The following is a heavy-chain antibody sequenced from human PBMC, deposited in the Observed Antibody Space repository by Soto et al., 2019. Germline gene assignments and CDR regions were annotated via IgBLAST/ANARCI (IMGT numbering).Heavy chain of an antibody. CDR2: IYYSGST. Sequence: PSETLSLTCTVSGCSISSGDYYWSWIRQPPGKGLEWIGYIYYSGSTSYNPSLKSRATISVDKSKNHLSLKLDSVTAADTAVYYCARDAVGGTHFDYWGQGALVTVSS. CDR1: GCSISSGDYY. J-gene: IGHJ4*02. V-gene: IGHV4-30-4*01. D-gene: IGHD1-26*01. CDR3: ARDAVGGTHFDY.